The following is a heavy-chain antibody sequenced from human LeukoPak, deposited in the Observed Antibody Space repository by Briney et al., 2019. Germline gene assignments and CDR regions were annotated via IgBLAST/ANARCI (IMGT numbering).Heavy chain of an antibody. J-gene: IGHJ3*02. CDR3: ARGVTGTTGDAFDI. CDR1: GYTFTDYY. Sequence: ASVKVSCKSSGYTFTDYYMHWVRQAPGQGLEWMGWINPNSGGTNYAQKFQGRVSITRKISINTAYMELNSLRSEDTAVYYCARGVTGTTGDAFDIWGQGTMVTVSS. V-gene: IGHV1-2*02. CDR2: INPNSGGT. D-gene: IGHD1-7*01.